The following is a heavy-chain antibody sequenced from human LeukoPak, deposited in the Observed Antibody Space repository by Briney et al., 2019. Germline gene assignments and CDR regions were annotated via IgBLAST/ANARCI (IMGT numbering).Heavy chain of an antibody. CDR1: EFSVGSNY. J-gene: IGHJ4*02. CDR3: AGAYGYTGLDY. Sequence: GGSLRLSCAASEFSVGSNYMTWVRQAPGKGLEWVSGINSDGSSTSCADSVKGRFTISRDNAKNTLYLQMNSLRAEDTAVYYCAGAYGYTGLDYWGQGTLVTVSS. D-gene: IGHD3-16*01. V-gene: IGHV3-74*01. CDR2: INSDGSST.